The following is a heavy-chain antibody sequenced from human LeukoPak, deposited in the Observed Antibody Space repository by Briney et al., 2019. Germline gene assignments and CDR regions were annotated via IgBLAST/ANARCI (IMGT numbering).Heavy chain of an antibody. Sequence: GGSLRLSCAASGFTFSSYGMHWVRQAPGKGLEWVAVISYDGSNKYYADSVKGRLTISRDNSKNTLYLQMNSLRAEDTAVYYCAKDLGSSWFLGDFDYWGQGTLVTVSS. J-gene: IGHJ4*02. D-gene: IGHD6-13*01. CDR2: ISYDGSNK. CDR3: AKDLGSSWFLGDFDY. CDR1: GFTFSSYG. V-gene: IGHV3-30*18.